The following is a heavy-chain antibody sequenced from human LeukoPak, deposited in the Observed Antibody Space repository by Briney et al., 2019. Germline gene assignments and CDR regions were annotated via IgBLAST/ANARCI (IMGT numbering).Heavy chain of an antibody. V-gene: IGHV3-23*01. D-gene: IGHD6-19*01. CDR1: GFTFSSYA. J-gene: IGHJ4*02. CDR2: IGGSGTSA. Sequence: PGGSLRLSCAGSGFTFSSYAMNWVRPGPGKGLEWVSSIGGSGTSAYYADSVRGRFTISRDNSRATVYLQMNSLRAEDTAVYYCARDTQGEQWLVGSDYWGQGTLVTVSS. CDR3: ARDTQGEQWLVGSDY.